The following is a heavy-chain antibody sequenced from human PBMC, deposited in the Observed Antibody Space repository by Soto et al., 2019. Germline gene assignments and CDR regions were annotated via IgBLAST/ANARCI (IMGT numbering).Heavy chain of an antibody. D-gene: IGHD2-15*01. J-gene: IGHJ5*02. V-gene: IGHV4-31*03. Sequence: PSETLSLTCSVSGGSISRGGYYWSWIRQHPGKGLEWIGYIYYSGSTDYNPSLKSRVVMSVDTSKNQFSLKLSSVTAADTAVYYCARDEGRRYCSGGTCSSWFDPWGQGTLVT. CDR3: ARDEGRRYCSGGTCSSWFDP. CDR1: GGSISRGGYY. CDR2: IYYSGST.